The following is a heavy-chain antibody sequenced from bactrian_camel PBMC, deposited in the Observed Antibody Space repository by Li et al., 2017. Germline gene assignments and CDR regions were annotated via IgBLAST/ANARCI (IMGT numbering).Heavy chain of an antibody. CDR1: GVASESYC. CDR2: IYTGGTPT. D-gene: IGHD1*01. J-gene: IGHJ4*01. V-gene: IGHV3S40*01. Sequence: VQLVESGGGSVQTGGSLRLSCAISGVASESYCIGWFRQAPGKEREAVAMIYTGGTPTYYADSVKGRFTISRDDAKNAVYLQMNSLKPEDTAMYYCAATIVVVDIRRDLDESDFGYWGRQGTQVTVS.